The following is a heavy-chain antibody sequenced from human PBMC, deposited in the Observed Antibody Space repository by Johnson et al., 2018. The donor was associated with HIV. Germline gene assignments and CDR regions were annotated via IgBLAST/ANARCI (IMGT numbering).Heavy chain of an antibody. CDR3: ARDPEWSAFDI. V-gene: IGHV3-7*03. Sequence: YVDSVKGRFSISRDSTKNSLYLQMNSLRVEDTAVYYCARDPEWSAFDIWGQGTMVTVSS. J-gene: IGHJ3*02. D-gene: IGHD3-3*01.